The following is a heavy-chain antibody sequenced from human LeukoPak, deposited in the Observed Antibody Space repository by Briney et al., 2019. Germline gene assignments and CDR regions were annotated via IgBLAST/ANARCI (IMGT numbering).Heavy chain of an antibody. J-gene: IGHJ6*03. CDR3: ARGSYAVAGTYYYYMDV. D-gene: IGHD6-19*01. CDR2: IIPIFGTA. V-gene: IGHV1-69*05. Sequence: SVKVSCKASGGTFSSYAISWVRQAPGQGLEWMGGIIPIFGTANYAQKFQGRVAITTDESTSTAYMELSSLRSEDTAVYYCARGSYAVAGTYYYYMDVWGKGTTVTVSS. CDR1: GGTFSSYA.